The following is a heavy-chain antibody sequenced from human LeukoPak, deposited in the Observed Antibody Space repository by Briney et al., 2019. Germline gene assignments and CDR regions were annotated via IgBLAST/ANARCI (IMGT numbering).Heavy chain of an antibody. CDR2: IYHSGST. J-gene: IGHJ4*02. Sequence: PSETLSLTCTVSSGSISSGGYYWSWIRQPPGKGLEWIGYIYHSGSTYYNPSLKSRVTISVDRSKNQFSLKLSSVTAADTAVYYCASGIQWTGNNCWGQGTLVTVSS. V-gene: IGHV4-30-2*01. D-gene: IGHD3/OR15-3a*01. CDR3: ASGIQWTGNNC. CDR1: SGSISSGGYY.